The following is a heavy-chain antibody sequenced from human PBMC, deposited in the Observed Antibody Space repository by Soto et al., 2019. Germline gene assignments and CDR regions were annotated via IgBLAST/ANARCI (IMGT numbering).Heavy chain of an antibody. Sequence: PSETLSLTCTVSGGSISSYYWSWIRQPPGKGLEWIGYIYYSGSTNYNPSLKSRVTISVDTSKNQFSLKLSSVTAADTAVYYCASHVDTFVGYYFDYWGQGTLVTVSS. J-gene: IGHJ4*02. V-gene: IGHV4-59*08. CDR1: GGSISSYY. D-gene: IGHD5-18*01. CDR2: IYYSGST. CDR3: ASHVDTFVGYYFDY.